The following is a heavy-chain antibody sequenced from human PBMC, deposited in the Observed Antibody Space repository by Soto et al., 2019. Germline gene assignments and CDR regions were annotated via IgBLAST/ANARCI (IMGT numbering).Heavy chain of an antibody. J-gene: IGHJ6*02. Sequence: GXSLKISCKGSGYNFTNYWIGWVRQMPGKCLEWMGISYPGDSDTRYSPSFQGQVTISADKSNSTAYLQWSSLKASDTAMYYCARHGIAAAGSYYGMDVWGQGTTVTVSS. CDR2: SYPGDSDT. V-gene: IGHV5-51*01. CDR1: GYNFTNYW. CDR3: ARHGIAAAGSYYGMDV. D-gene: IGHD6-13*01.